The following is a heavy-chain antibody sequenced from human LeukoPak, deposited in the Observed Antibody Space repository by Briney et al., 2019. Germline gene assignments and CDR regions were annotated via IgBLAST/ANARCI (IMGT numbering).Heavy chain of an antibody. V-gene: IGHV3-9*01. CDR3: AKDLTSRGRYYGIIDY. J-gene: IGHJ4*02. Sequence: GGSLRLSCAASGFTFDDYAMHWVRQAPGKGLEWVSGISWNSGSIGYADSVKGRFTISRDNAKNSLYLQMNSLRAEDTALYYCAKDLTSRGRYYGIIDYWGQGTLVTVSS. CDR2: ISWNSGSI. CDR1: GFTFDDYA. D-gene: IGHD6-19*01.